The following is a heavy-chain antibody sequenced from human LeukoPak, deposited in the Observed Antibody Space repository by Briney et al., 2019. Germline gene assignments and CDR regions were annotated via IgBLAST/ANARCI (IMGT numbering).Heavy chain of an antibody. D-gene: IGHD6-13*01. Sequence: SVKVSCKASGGTFSSYAISWVRQAPGQGLEWMGRIIPILGIANYAQKFQGRVTITADESTSTAYMELSSLRSEDTAVYYCATSSVGVSQQLVPNWFDPWGQGTLVTVSS. V-gene: IGHV1-69*04. CDR2: IIPILGIA. CDR1: GGTFSSYA. J-gene: IGHJ5*02. CDR3: ATSSVGVSQQLVPNWFDP.